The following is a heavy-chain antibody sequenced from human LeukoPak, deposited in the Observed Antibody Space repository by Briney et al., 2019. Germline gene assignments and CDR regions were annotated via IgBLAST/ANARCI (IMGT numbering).Heavy chain of an antibody. Sequence: PSETLSLTCTVSGGSISSYYWSWIRQPPGKGLEWIGYIYYSGNTNYNPSLKSRVTISVDTSKNLFSLKLSSVTAADTAVYYCARDRNNWNEHDAFDIWGQGTIVTVSS. CDR3: ARDRNNWNEHDAFDI. D-gene: IGHD1-1*01. CDR2: IYYSGNT. V-gene: IGHV4-59*01. J-gene: IGHJ3*02. CDR1: GGSISSYY.